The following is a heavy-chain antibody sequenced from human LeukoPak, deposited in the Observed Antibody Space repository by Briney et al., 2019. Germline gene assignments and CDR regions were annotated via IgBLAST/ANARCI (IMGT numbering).Heavy chain of an antibody. V-gene: IGHV4-39*01. CDR1: GGSISSSSYY. CDR3: ARSYGSGSYHDY. D-gene: IGHD3-10*01. Sequence: SETLSLTRTVSGGSISSSSYYWGWIRQPPGKGLEWIGSIYYSGSTYYNPSLKSRVTISVDTSKNQFSLKLSSVTAADTAVYYCARSYGSGSYHDYWGQGTLVTVSS. CDR2: IYYSGST. J-gene: IGHJ4*02.